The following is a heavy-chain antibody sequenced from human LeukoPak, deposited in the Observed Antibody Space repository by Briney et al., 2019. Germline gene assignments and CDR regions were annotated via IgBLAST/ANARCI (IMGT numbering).Heavy chain of an antibody. V-gene: IGHV3-23*01. CDR3: ARNIVVVPAAPGIDY. CDR2: ISGSGGST. D-gene: IGHD2-2*01. J-gene: IGHJ4*02. Sequence: GGSLRLSCAASGFTFSNYAMSWVRQAPGKGLEWVSAISGSGGSTYYADSVKGRFTISRDNSKNTLYLQMNSLRAEDTAVYYCARNIVVVPAAPGIDYWGQGTLVTVSS. CDR1: GFTFSNYA.